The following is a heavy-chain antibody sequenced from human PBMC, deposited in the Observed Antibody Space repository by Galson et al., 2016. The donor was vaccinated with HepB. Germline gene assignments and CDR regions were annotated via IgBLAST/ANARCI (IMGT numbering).Heavy chain of an antibody. D-gene: IGHD6-19*01. V-gene: IGHV4-39*01. CDR1: GGSIKNNNYY. J-gene: IGHJ3*02. Sequence: ETLSLTCTVSGGSIKNNNYYWGWIRQPPGKGLERIGSFHYNGNTYYKPSLKSRVTMSVDTSGRQFSLKLSSVSAADTAVYYCARHEWVDIGRIVVAGTAFDIWGQGTMVIFSS. CDR2: FHYNGNT. CDR3: ARHEWVDIGRIVVAGTAFDI.